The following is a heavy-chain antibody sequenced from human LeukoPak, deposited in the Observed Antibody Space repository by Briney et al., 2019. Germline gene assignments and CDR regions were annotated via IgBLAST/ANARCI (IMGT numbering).Heavy chain of an antibody. D-gene: IGHD3-10*01. Sequence: SVKVSCKASGGTFSSYAISWVRQAPGQGLEWMGGIIPIFGTANYAQKFQGRVTITTDESTSTAYMALSSLRSEDTAVYYCARVYYYGSGSYPFDPWGQGTLVTVSS. V-gene: IGHV1-69*05. CDR2: IIPIFGTA. CDR3: ARVYYYGSGSYPFDP. J-gene: IGHJ5*02. CDR1: GGTFSSYA.